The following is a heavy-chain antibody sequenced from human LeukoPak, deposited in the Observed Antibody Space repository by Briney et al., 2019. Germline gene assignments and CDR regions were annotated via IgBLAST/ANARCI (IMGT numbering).Heavy chain of an antibody. J-gene: IGHJ6*03. CDR3: ARSGNGAYYYYYYMDV. D-gene: IGHD1-1*01. CDR1: GYNFNNYG. V-gene: IGHV1-18*01. CDR2: ISAYSGNT. Sequence: ASVKVSCKASGYNFNNYGIRWVRQAPGQGLEWMGWISAYSGNTYYPQKFQGRVTMTTDTSTSTAYMELRSLRSDDTAVYYCARSGNGAYYYYYYMDVWGKGTTVTVSS.